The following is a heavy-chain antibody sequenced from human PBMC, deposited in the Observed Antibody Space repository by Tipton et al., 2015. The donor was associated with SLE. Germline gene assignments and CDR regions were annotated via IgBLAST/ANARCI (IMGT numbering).Heavy chain of an antibody. CDR1: GGSISSSSYY. J-gene: IGHJ3*02. CDR2: ISYSGST. CDR3: ASYGGSSWGDAFDI. V-gene: IGHV4-39*07. Sequence: TLSLTCTVSGGSISSSSYYWGWIRQPPGKGLEWIGSISYSGSTSYNPSLKSRVTIALDASKNQFSLKLSSVTAADTAVYYCASYGGSSWGDAFDIWGQGTMVTVSS. D-gene: IGHD6-13*01.